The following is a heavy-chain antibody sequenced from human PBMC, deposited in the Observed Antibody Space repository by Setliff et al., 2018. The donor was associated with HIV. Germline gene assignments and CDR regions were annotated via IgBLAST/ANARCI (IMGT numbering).Heavy chain of an antibody. Sequence: ASVKVSCKASGYTFSSHTIHWVRQAPGQGLGWMGWINTGNGNTKYSQKFQDRVTITRDTSANTGYMEVNSLRLEDTAVYYCARDRIPKRGYTYREPDFDSWGQGTLVTVSS. V-gene: IGHV1-3*04. D-gene: IGHD3-16*02. J-gene: IGHJ4*02. CDR3: ARDRIPKRGYTYREPDFDS. CDR2: INTGNGNT. CDR1: GYTFSSHT.